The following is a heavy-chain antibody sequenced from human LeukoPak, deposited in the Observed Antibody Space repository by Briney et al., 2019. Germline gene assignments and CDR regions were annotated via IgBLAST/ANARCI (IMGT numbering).Heavy chain of an antibody. V-gene: IGHV4-59*01. D-gene: IGHD1-26*01. CDR1: GGSISSYY. CDR2: IYYSGST. CDR3: ARDRGSSAFDI. Sequence: SETLSLTCTVSGGSISSYYWSWIRQPPGKGLEWIGYIYYSGSTNYNPSLKSRVTISVDTSKNQFSLKLSSVTAADTAVYYCARDRGSSAFDIWGQGTMVTVSS. J-gene: IGHJ3*02.